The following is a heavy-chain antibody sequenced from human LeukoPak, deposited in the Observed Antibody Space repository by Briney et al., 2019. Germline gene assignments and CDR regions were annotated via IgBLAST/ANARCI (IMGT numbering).Heavy chain of an antibody. CDR1: GYSISSGYY. CDR3: ARGLGYCSSTGCNFDAFDI. J-gene: IGHJ3*02. V-gene: IGHV4-38-2*02. Sequence: PSETLSLTCTVSGYSISSGYYWGWIRQPPGKGLEWIGSIYHSGSTYYNPSLKSRVTISVDTSKNQFSLKLSSVTAADTAVYYCARGLGYCSSTGCNFDAFDIWGQGTMVTVSS. D-gene: IGHD2-2*01. CDR2: IYHSGST.